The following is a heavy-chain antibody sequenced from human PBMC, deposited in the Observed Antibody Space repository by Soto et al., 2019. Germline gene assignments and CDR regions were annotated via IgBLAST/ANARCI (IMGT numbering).Heavy chain of an antibody. CDR2: ISPSGNT. Sequence: PSETLSLTCAVSGGSITNTDWWTWVRQPPGMGLEWVGDISPSGNTNYNSSLEGRAAISLDKSRNQFSLILNPVTAADTAVYYCASRGSSGPFWGQGTLVTVSS. CDR3: ASRGSSGPF. J-gene: IGHJ4*02. CDR1: GGSITNTDW. V-gene: IGHV4-4*02. D-gene: IGHD3-22*01.